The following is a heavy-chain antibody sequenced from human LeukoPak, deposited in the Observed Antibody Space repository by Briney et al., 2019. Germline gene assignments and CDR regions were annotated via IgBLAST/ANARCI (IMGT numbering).Heavy chain of an antibody. V-gene: IGHV3-33*01. D-gene: IGHD5-24*01. CDR2: IWYDGSNK. Sequence: PGRSLRLSCAASGFTFSSYGMRWVRQAPGKGREWVAVIWYDGSNKYYADSVKGRFTISGDNSKNTLYQQMNSLRAEDTAVYYCARAREGWLQWEFDYWGQGTLVTVSS. CDR3: ARAREGWLQWEFDY. CDR1: GFTFSSYG. J-gene: IGHJ4*02.